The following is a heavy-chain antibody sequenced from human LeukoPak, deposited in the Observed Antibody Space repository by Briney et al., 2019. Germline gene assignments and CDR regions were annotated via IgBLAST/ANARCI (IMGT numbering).Heavy chain of an antibody. CDR2: ISGSGGST. Sequence: GGSLRLSCAASGFTFSSYAMSWVRQAPGKGLEWVSAISGSGGSTYYADSVKGRSTISRDNSKNTLYLQMNSLRAEDTAVYYCAKRGAYYYDSSYYYYYYMDVWGKGTTVTVSS. V-gene: IGHV3-23*01. CDR3: AKRGAYYYDSSYYYYYYMDV. D-gene: IGHD3-22*01. CDR1: GFTFSSYA. J-gene: IGHJ6*03.